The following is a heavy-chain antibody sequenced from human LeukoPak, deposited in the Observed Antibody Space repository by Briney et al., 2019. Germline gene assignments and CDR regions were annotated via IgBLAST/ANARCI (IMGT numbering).Heavy chain of an antibody. D-gene: IGHD3-10*01. Sequence: GGSLRLSCAASGFTFSSYAMSWVRQAPGKGLEWVSTISGGDDTTTYGDSVKGRFTISRDNSNNTVYLQMDSLRVDDTAVYYCAKDLSLLDWFGEPDASDFWGQGTMVTVSS. J-gene: IGHJ3*01. CDR2: ISGGDDTT. CDR1: GFTFSSYA. CDR3: AKDLSLLDWFGEPDASDF. V-gene: IGHV3-23*01.